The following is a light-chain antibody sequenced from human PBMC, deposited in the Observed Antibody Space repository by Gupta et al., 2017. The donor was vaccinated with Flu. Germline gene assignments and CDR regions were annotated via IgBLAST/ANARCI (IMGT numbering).Light chain of an antibody. CDR1: QNVNSN. V-gene: IGKV3-15*01. CDR3: QQDERWPLNT. CDR2: GAS. Sequence: EIVMTQSPATLSVSPGERATLSCRASQNVNSNLAWYHQKPGQAPRLLIYGASTRDTGISARFGGSGSGKYLPLTSSSRQSEDFAFYYSQQDERWPLNTFGQGTLLEIK. J-gene: IGKJ5*01.